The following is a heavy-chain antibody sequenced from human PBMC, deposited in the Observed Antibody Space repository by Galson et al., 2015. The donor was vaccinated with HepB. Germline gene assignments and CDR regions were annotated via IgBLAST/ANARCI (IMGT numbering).Heavy chain of an antibody. CDR2: ISSSSSTI. CDR1: GFTFSSYS. D-gene: IGHD2-2*01. CDR3: AREDIVVVPAAMTYYYYYMDV. V-gene: IGHV3-48*01. Sequence: SLRLSCAASGFTFSSYSMNWVRQAPGKGLEWVSYISSSSSTIYYADSVKGRFTISRDNAKNSLYLQMNSLRAEDTAVYYCAREDIVVVPAAMTYYYYYMDVWGKGTTVTVSS. J-gene: IGHJ6*03.